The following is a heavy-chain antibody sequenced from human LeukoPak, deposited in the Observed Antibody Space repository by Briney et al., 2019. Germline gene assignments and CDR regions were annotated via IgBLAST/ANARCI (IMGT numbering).Heavy chain of an antibody. CDR2: ISAYNDNT. V-gene: IGHV1-18*01. CDR3: ARDIAVAGTFTEFDY. J-gene: IGHJ4*02. D-gene: IGHD6-19*01. Sequence: ASVKVSCKASGYTFTSYGISWVRQAPGQGLEWMGWISAYNDNTNYAQKLQGRVTMTTDTSTSTAYMELRSLRPDDTAVYYCARDIAVAGTFTEFDYWGQGTLVTVSS. CDR1: GYTFTSYG.